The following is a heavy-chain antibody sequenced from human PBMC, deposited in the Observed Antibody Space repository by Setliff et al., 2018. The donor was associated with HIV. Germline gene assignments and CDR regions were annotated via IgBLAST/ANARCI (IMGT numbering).Heavy chain of an antibody. CDR3: ARSLSSWYFY. Sequence: SETLSLTCTVSGGSISSEGYYWSWIRQHPGKGLEWIGYIYYSGSTYYNPSLKSRVTISVDTSKNQFSLRLSSVTAADTAVYYCARSLSSWYFYWGQGTLVTVLL. CDR2: IYYSGST. J-gene: IGHJ4*02. D-gene: IGHD6-13*01. V-gene: IGHV4-31*03. CDR1: GGSISSEGYY.